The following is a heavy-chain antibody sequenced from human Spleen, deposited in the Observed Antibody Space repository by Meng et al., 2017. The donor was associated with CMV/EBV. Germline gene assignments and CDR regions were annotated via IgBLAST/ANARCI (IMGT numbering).Heavy chain of an antibody. J-gene: IGHJ4*02. D-gene: IGHD5-12*01. CDR1: GFTFSSYW. CDR3: ARAYSGYLAFDY. CDR2: IYSGGST. V-gene: IGHV3-53*01. Sequence: GGPLRLSCAASGFTFSSYWMHWVRQAPGKGLEWVSVIYSGGSTYYADSVKGRFTISRDNSKNTLYLQMNSLRAEDTAVYYCARAYSGYLAFDYWGQGTLVTVSS.